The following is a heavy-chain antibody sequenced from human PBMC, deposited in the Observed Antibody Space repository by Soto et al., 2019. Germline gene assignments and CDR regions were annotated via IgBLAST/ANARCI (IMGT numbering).Heavy chain of an antibody. J-gene: IGHJ4*01. CDR1: GGSISNGGYS. V-gene: IGHV4-30-2*01. D-gene: IGHD1-1*01. CDR2: MYHSGST. Sequence: TLSLTCAVSGGSISNGGYSWSWIRQPPGKGLEWIGYMYHSGSTYYNPSLKSRVTISIDRSKNQFSLKLSSVTAADTAVYYCARIQEHWGHGILVTVPS. CDR3: ARIQEH.